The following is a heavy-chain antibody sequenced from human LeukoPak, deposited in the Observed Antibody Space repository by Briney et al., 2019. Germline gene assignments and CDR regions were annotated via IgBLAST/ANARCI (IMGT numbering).Heavy chain of an antibody. V-gene: IGHV1-46*01. J-gene: IGHJ3*02. D-gene: IGHD3-3*01. CDR2: INPSGGST. CDR1: GYTFTSYY. CDR3: ARGLRFLEWFIDAFDI. Sequence: GASVKVSCKASGYTFTSYYMHWARQAPGQGLEWMGIINPSGGSTGYAQKFQGRVTITRNTSISTAYMELSSLRSEDTAVYYCARGLRFLEWFIDAFDIWGQGTMVTVSS.